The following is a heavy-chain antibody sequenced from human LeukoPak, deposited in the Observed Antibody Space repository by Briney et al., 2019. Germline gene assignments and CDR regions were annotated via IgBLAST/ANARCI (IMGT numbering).Heavy chain of an antibody. CDR3: ARGSGWYY. V-gene: IGHV4-34*01. J-gene: IGHJ4*02. Sequence: SETLSLTCAVYGGSFSGYYWSWIRQPPGEGLEWIGEINHSGSTNYNPSLKSRVTISVDTSKNQFSLKLSSVTAADTAVYYCARGSGWYYWGQGTLVTVSS. D-gene: IGHD6-19*01. CDR1: GGSFSGYY. CDR2: INHSGST.